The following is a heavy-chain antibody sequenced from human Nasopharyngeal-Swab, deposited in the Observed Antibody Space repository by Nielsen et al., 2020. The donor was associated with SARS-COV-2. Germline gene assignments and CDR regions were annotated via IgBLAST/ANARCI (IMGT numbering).Heavy chain of an antibody. V-gene: IGHV3-21*01. D-gene: IGHD6-13*01. J-gene: IGHJ2*01. CDR2: ISSTSTYI. CDR3: ARDASSSWYRLGNWYFDL. CDR1: ECSISSYS. Sequence: GGSLRLSCAASECSISSYSMNWVRQTPGKGLEWVSSISSTSTYIYYADSVKGRFTVARDNAKNALFLQMDSLRDEDTAVYYCARDASSSWYRLGNWYFDLWGRGTLVTVSS.